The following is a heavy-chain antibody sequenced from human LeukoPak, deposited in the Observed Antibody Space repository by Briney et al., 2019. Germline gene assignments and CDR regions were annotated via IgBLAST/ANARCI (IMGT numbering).Heavy chain of an antibody. D-gene: IGHD3-10*01. V-gene: IGHV1-24*01. Sequence: ASVKVSCKVSGYSITELSMHWVRQAPGKGLEWMGGFDPEDGETIYAQKFQGRVTMTEDTSTDTAYMELSSLRSEDTAVYYCATGGVLLPVRGAYGYWGQGTLVTVSS. CDR1: GYSITELS. CDR2: FDPEDGET. CDR3: ATGGVLLPVRGAYGY. J-gene: IGHJ4*02.